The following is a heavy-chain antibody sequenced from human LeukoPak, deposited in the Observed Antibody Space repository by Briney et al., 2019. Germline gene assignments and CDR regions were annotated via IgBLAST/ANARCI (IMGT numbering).Heavy chain of an antibody. CDR1: GYTLTSYY. Sequence: ASVKVSCKASGYTLTSYYIHWVRRAPGQGLEWMGIINPSGGSTTYAQKFQGRVTTTRDTPTSTVYMELSNLRSEDTAVYYCARLRWNLGLSALSSDYYYYMDVWGKGTSVTISS. CDR3: ARLRWNLGLSALSSDYYYYMDV. J-gene: IGHJ6*03. D-gene: IGHD1-1*01. CDR2: INPSGGST. V-gene: IGHV1-46*01.